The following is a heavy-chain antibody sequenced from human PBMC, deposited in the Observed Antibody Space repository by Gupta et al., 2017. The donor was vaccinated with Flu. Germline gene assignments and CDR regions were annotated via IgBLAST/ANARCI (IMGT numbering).Heavy chain of an antibody. Sequence: QVQLVQSGAEVKKPGSSVKVSCKASGGTFSSYTISWVRQAPGQGLEWMGRIIPILGIANYAQKFQGRVTITADKSTSTAYMELSSLRSEDTAVYYCAREAPEGSPTSGWFDPWGQGTLVTVAS. CDR3: AREAPEGSPTSGWFDP. D-gene: IGHD1-26*01. J-gene: IGHJ5*02. V-gene: IGHV1-69*08. CDR2: IIPILGIA. CDR1: GGTFSSYT.